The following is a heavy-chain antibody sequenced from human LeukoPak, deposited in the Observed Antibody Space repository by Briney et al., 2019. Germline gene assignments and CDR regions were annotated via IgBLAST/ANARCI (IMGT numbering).Heavy chain of an antibody. D-gene: IGHD3-22*01. CDR3: ARAATAYYYDSSGYYLNDY. CDR1: GYSISSGYY. Sequence: SETLSLTCTVSGYSISSGYYWGWIRPPPGKGLEWIESIYHSGSTYYNPSLKSRVTISVETSNNQSSLKLSSVTAADTAVYYCARAATAYYYDSSGYYLNDYWGQGTLVTVSS. J-gene: IGHJ4*02. V-gene: IGHV4-38-2*02. CDR2: IYHSGST.